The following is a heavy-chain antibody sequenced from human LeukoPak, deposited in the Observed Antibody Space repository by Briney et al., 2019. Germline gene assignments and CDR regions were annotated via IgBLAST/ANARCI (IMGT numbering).Heavy chain of an antibody. CDR1: GYTFTGYY. CDR3: ARGNSGWPFDY. J-gene: IGHJ4*02. CDR2: INPNSGGT. D-gene: IGHD6-19*01. V-gene: IGHV1-2*02. Sequence: GASVKVSCKASGYTFTGYYMHWVRQAPGQGLEWMGRINPNSGGTNFAQKFQGRVTMTRDTSISTAYTELSRLTSDDTAVYYCARGNSGWPFDYWGQGTLVTVSS.